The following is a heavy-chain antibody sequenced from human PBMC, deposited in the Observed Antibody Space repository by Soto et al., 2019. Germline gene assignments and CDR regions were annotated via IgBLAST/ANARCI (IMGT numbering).Heavy chain of an antibody. CDR2: IIPILGIA. D-gene: IGHD3-9*01. Sequence: GASVKVSCKASGGTFSSYTISWVRQAPGQGLEWMGRIIPILGIANYAQKFQGRVTITADKSTSTAYMELSSLRSEDTAVYYCARANYDILTGYYLYFDYWGQGTLVTVSS. CDR1: GGTFSSYT. J-gene: IGHJ4*02. CDR3: ARANYDILTGYYLYFDY. V-gene: IGHV1-69*02.